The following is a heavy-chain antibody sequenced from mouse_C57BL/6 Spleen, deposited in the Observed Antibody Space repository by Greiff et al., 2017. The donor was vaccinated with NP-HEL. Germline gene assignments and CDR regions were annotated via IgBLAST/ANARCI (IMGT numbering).Heavy chain of an antibody. V-gene: IGHV1-78*01. CDR1: GYTFTDHT. CDR3: ARGGGNYPYYFDY. Sequence: VQLQESDAELVEPGASVKISCKVSGYTFTDHTIHWMKQRPEQGLEWIGYIYPRDGSTKYNEKFKGKATLTADKSSSTAYMQLNSLTSEDSAVYFCARGGGNYPYYFDYWGQGTTLTVSS. J-gene: IGHJ2*01. CDR2: IYPRDGST. D-gene: IGHD2-1*01.